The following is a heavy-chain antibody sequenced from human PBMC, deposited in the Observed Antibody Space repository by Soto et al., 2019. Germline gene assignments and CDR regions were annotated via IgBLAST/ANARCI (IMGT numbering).Heavy chain of an antibody. CDR1: GFTFSSYS. J-gene: IGHJ4*02. D-gene: IGHD6-19*01. CDR3: AREGSSGWDHFDS. Sequence: EVQLVESGGGLVKPGGSLRLSCAASGFTFSSYSMNWVRQAPGKGLEWVSSISSSSSYIYYADSVKSRFTISRDNAKNSLYLQMNRLGAEDTAVYYCAREGSSGWDHFDSWGQGTLVTVSS. V-gene: IGHV3-21*01. CDR2: ISSSSSYI.